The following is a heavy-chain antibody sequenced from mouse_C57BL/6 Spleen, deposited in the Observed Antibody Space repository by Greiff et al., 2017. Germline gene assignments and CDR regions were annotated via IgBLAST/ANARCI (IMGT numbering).Heavy chain of an antibody. Sequence: EVTLVESGGGLVKPGGSLKLSCAASGFTFSDYGLHWVRQAPEKGLEWVAYISSGSSTIYYADTVKGRFTISRDNAKNTLFLQMTSLRSADKAMYYCSRVRIYAMDYWGQGTSVTVSS. CDR2: ISSGSSTI. J-gene: IGHJ4*01. CDR3: SRVRIYAMDY. CDR1: GFTFSDYG. V-gene: IGHV5-17*01.